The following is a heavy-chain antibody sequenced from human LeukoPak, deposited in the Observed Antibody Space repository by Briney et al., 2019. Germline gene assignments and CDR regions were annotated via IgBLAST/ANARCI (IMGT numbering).Heavy chain of an antibody. CDR1: GFTFSTYW. D-gene: IGHD1-26*01. CDR3: TRVPKWEPHYFDY. V-gene: IGHV3-49*04. CDR2: IRSKAYGGTT. Sequence: GGSLRLSCAASGFTFSTYWMSWVRQDPGKGLECVGFIRSKAYGGTTEYAASVRGRFTISRDDSKSIAYLQMNSLKTEDTAVYCCTRVPKWEPHYFDYWGQGTLVTVSS. J-gene: IGHJ4*02.